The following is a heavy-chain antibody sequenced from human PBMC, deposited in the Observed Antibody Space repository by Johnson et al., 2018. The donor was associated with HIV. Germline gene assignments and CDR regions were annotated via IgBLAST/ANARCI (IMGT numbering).Heavy chain of an antibody. V-gene: IGHV3-30*04. Sequence: QLVDSGGGVVQPGRSLRLSCAASGFTFSSYAMHWVRQAPGKGLEWVAVISYDGSNKYYADSVKGRFTISRDNSKNTLYLQMNSLRAEDTAVYYCARVGSSSSYAFDIWVQGTMVTVSS. CDR2: ISYDGSNK. CDR1: GFTFSSYA. CDR3: ARVGSSSSYAFDI. J-gene: IGHJ3*02. D-gene: IGHD6-6*01.